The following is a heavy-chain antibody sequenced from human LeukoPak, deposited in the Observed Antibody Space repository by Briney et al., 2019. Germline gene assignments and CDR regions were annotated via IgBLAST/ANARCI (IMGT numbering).Heavy chain of an antibody. CDR2: SRNKAESYTT. CDR1: GFTLSDHY. J-gene: IGHJ4*02. CDR3: AKDLTAVTFFDY. D-gene: IGHD4-17*01. Sequence: PGGSLRLSCAASGFTLSDHYMDWVRQAPGKGLEWVGRSRNKAESYTTQYAASVKGRFTISRDDSKNSLYLQMNSPRAEDTAVYYCAKDLTAVTFFDYWGQGTLVTVSS. V-gene: IGHV3-72*01.